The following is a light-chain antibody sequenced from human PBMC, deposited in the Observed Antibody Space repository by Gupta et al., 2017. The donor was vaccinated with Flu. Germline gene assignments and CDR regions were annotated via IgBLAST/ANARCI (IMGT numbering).Light chain of an antibody. Sequence: SSELTQPPPVSVSTVQSARITCSGDVLPKQYAYWYQQRPGQAPVLVIYKDSERASGIPERFSGSSSGTTVTLTISGVQAEDETDYYCQSADNSTTYVVFGGGTKLTVL. CDR1: VLPKQY. J-gene: IGLJ2*01. V-gene: IGLV3-25*02. CDR2: KDS. CDR3: QSADNSTTYVV.